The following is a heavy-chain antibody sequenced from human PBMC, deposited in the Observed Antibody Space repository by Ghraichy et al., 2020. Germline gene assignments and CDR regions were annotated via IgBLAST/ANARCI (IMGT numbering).Heavy chain of an antibody. V-gene: IGHV4-34*01. CDR1: GGSFSGYY. Sequence: SQTLSLTCAVYGGSFSGYYWSWIRQPPGTGLEWIGEINHSGSTNYNPSLKSRVTISVDTSKNQFSLKLSSVTAADTAVYYCARHGVTTFYYYYYGMDVWGQGTTVTVSS. CDR2: INHSGST. J-gene: IGHJ6*02. D-gene: IGHD5-18*01. CDR3: ARHGVTTFYYYYYGMDV.